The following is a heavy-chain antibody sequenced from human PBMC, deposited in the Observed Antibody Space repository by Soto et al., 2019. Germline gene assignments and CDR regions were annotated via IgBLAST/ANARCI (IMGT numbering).Heavy chain of an antibody. V-gene: IGHV5-10-1*01. CDR3: ATGFYCGGDCYLQDDY. J-gene: IGHJ4*02. D-gene: IGHD2-21*02. Sequence: PGESLKISCKGSGYSCTSYWISWVRQMPGKGLEWMGRIDPSDSYTNYSPSFQGHVTISADKSISTAYLQWSSLKASDTAMYYCATGFYCGGDCYLQDDYWGQGTLVTVSS. CDR1: GYSCTSYW. CDR2: IDPSDSYT.